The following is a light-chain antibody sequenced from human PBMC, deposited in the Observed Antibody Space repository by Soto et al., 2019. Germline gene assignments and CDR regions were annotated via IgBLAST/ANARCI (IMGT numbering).Light chain of an antibody. Sequence: QSALTQPPSVSASPGQSVTISCTGTASDVGGYNRVSWYQQPPGTAPKLKIYEVSNRPSGVPDRFSGSKSGNTASLTISGLQAEDEADYYCSSYTSSNTLLFGGGTKLTVL. CDR3: SSYTSSNTLL. V-gene: IGLV2-18*02. J-gene: IGLJ2*01. CDR2: EVS. CDR1: ASDVGGYNR.